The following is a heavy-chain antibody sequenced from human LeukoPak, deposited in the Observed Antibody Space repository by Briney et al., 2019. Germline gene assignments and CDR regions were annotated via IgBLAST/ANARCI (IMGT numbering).Heavy chain of an antibody. V-gene: IGHV1-2*02. Sequence: ASLKVSCKASGYTFTDHYMHWLRQAPGQGLEWMGWIKPDSGATNYAQKFQGRFTMSRDMSIGTVYMELSSLTSDDTAMYYCARDHDFGPDYWGQGTLVTVSA. D-gene: IGHD4/OR15-4a*01. J-gene: IGHJ4*02. CDR3: ARDHDFGPDY. CDR2: IKPDSGAT. CDR1: GYTFTDHY.